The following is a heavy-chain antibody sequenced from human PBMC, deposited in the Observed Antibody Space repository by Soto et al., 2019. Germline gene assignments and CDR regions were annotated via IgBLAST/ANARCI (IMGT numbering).Heavy chain of an antibody. CDR3: AKVTEDIEVLIAAVLGFAFDY. D-gene: IGHD2-15*01. J-gene: IGHJ4*02. CDR2: ISGSGGST. V-gene: IGHV3-23*01. Sequence: GGSLRLSCAASGFTFRTYAMAWVRQAPGKGLEWVSSISGSGGSTYYADSVKGRFTISRDNSKNTLYLQMNSLRADDTAVYYCAKVTEDIEVLIAAVLGFAFDYWGQGSLVTVSS. CDR1: GFTFRTYA.